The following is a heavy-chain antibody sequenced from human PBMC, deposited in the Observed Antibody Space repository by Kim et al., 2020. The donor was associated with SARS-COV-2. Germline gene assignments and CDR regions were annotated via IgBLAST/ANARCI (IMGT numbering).Heavy chain of an antibody. D-gene: IGHD6-13*01. CDR3: AKDLFKSWYSSSWYGD. V-gene: IGHV3-30*18. CDR1: GFTFSSYG. J-gene: IGHJ4*02. Sequence: GGSLRLSCAASGFTFSSYGMHWVRQAPGKGLEWVAVISYDGSNKYYADSVKGRFTISRDNSKNTLYLQMNSLRAEDTAVYYCAKDLFKSWYSSSWYGDWGQGTLVTVSS. CDR2: ISYDGSNK.